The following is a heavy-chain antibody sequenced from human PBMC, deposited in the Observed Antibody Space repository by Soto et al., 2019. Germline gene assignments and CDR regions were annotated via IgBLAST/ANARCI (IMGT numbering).Heavy chain of an antibody. V-gene: IGHV5-51*01. Sequence: DSLTISRKGSGYSFTSYWIGLVRQMPGKGLEWMGIIYPGDSDTRYSPSFQGQVTISADKSISTAYLQWSSLKASDTAMYYCARRNYYYDYFDYWGQGTLVTVSS. CDR2: IYPGDSDT. D-gene: IGHD3-10*01. CDR1: GYSFTSYW. CDR3: ARRNYYYDYFDY. J-gene: IGHJ4*02.